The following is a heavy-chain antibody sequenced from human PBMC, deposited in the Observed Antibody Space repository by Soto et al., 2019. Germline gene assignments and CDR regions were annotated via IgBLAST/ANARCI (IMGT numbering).Heavy chain of an antibody. CDR3: ARMKVDSYQFYYAMDV. CDR2: IYSGGST. V-gene: IGHV3-53*01. CDR1: GFTFSSNY. D-gene: IGHD3-9*01. J-gene: IGHJ6*02. Sequence: GGSLRLSCAASGFTFSSNYMSWVRQAPGKGLEWVSVIYSGGSTYYADSVKGRFTISRDNSKNTLYLQMNSLRAVDTATYYCARMKVDSYQFYYAMDVWGQGTTVTVSS.